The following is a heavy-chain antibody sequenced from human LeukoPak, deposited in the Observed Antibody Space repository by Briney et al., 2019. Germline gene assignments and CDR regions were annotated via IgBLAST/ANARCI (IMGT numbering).Heavy chain of an antibody. D-gene: IGHD2-2*02. CDR1: GYTFTSYG. CDR2: ISAYNGNT. CDR3: ARDSSSTNCYKTFDY. V-gene: IGHV1-18*04. Sequence: ASVKVSCKASGYTFTSYGISWVRQAPGQGLEWMGWISAYNGNTNSAQKLQGRVTMTTDTSTSTAYMELRSLRSDDTAVYYCARDSSSTNCYKTFDYWGQGTLVTVSS. J-gene: IGHJ4*02.